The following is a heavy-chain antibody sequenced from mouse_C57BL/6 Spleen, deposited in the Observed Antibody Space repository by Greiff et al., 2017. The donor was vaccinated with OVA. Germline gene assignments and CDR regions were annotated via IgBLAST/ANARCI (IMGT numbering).Heavy chain of an antibody. J-gene: IGHJ4*01. Sequence: EVQLQQSGPELVKPGASVKIPCKASGYTFTDYNMDWVKQSPGKSLEWIGDINPNNGGTIYNQKFKGKATLTVDKSSSTAYMELRSLTSEDTAVYYCARTVGDYAMDYWGQGTSVTVSS. CDR3: ARTVGDYAMDY. CDR1: GYTFTDYN. CDR2: INPNNGGT. V-gene: IGHV1-18*01. D-gene: IGHD3-3*01.